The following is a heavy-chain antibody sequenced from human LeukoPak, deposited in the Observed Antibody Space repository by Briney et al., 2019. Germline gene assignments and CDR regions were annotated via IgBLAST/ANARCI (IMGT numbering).Heavy chain of an antibody. V-gene: IGHV4-59*01. D-gene: IGHD3-3*01. Sequence: SETLSLTCAVSGGSISSYYWSWIRQPPGKGLEWIGYIYYSGSTNYNPSLKSRVTISVDTSKNQFSLKLSSVTAADTAVYYCARDGLYDFWRTTEPHGMDVWGQGTTVTVSS. CDR3: ARDGLYDFWRTTEPHGMDV. CDR2: IYYSGST. J-gene: IGHJ6*02. CDR1: GGSISSYY.